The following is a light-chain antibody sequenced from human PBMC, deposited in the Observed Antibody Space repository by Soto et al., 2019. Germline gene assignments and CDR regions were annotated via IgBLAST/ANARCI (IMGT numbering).Light chain of an antibody. CDR1: QSVTSNY. Sequence: EIVLTQSPGTLSLSPGERATLSCRASQSVTSNYLAWYQQKPGQAPRLLISGASNRATGIPARFSGSGSGTDFTLTISSLEPEDFAVYYCQQRSNWPPWTFGQGTKVDIK. J-gene: IGKJ1*01. CDR2: GAS. CDR3: QQRSNWPPWT. V-gene: IGKV3-11*01.